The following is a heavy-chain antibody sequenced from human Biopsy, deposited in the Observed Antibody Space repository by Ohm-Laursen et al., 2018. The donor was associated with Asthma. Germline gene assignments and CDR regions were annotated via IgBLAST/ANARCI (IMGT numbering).Heavy chain of an antibody. CDR1: GFTFSSYA. CDR3: ATFPYGDYLPLDY. D-gene: IGHD4-17*01. V-gene: IGHV3-30-3*01. J-gene: IGHJ4*02. CDR2: ISYDGSNK. Sequence: SSLRLSCAASGFTFSSYAMHWVRQAPGKGLEWVAVISYDGSNKYYADSVKGRFTISRDNSKNTLYLQMNSLRAEDTAVYYCATFPYGDYLPLDYWGQGTLVTVSS.